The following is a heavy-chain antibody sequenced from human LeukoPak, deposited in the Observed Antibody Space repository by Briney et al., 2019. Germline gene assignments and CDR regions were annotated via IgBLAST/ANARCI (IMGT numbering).Heavy chain of an antibody. J-gene: IGHJ4*02. CDR3: ARDSLYAEGY. CDR1: GGSISSGSYY. Sequence: SQTLSLTCTVSGGSISSGSYYWSWIRQPAGKGLEWIGRIYTSGGTNYNPSLKSRVTISVDTSKNQLSLKLSSVTAADTAVYYCARDSLYAEGYWGQGTLVTVSS. D-gene: IGHD2-2*01. CDR2: IYTSGGT. V-gene: IGHV4-61*02.